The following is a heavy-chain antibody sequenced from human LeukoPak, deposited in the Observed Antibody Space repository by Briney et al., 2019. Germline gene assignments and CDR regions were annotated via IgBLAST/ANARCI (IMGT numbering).Heavy chain of an antibody. Sequence: GGSLRLSCAASGLSFSNYWMSWVRQAPGRGLEWVANIEYDGSEKYYVDSVKGRFSISRDNAKNSLYLQMNSLRAEDTAVYYCATGGGIAPSATMYWGQGTLVTVSS. D-gene: IGHD6-13*01. CDR3: ATGGGIAPSATMY. V-gene: IGHV3-7*05. CDR2: IEYDGSEK. CDR1: GLSFSNYW. J-gene: IGHJ4*02.